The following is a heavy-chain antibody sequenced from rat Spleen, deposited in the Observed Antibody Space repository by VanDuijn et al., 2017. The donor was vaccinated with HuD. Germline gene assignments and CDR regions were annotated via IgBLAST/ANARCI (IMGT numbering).Heavy chain of an antibody. CDR3: ATNYYSSFGFAY. V-gene: IGHV5-7*01. J-gene: IGHJ3*01. CDR2: ISYDGSST. D-gene: IGHD1-2*01. CDR1: GFIFSDYG. Sequence: EVQLVESGGGLVQPGRSLKLSCAASGFIFSDYGMAWVRQAPKKGLEWVATISYDGSSTYYRDSVKGRFTISRDNAKSTLYLQMDSLRSEDTATYYCATNYYSSFGFAYWGQGTLVTVSS.